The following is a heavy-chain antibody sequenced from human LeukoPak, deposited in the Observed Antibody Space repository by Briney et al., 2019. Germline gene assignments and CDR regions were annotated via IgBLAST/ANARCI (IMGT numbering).Heavy chain of an antibody. V-gene: IGHV3-30*19. J-gene: IGHJ4*02. Sequence: GGSLRLSCAASGFRFSSYGMHWVRQAPGKGLEWVAVISYDGSNKYYADSVKGRFTISRDNSKNTLYLQMNSLRAEDTAVYYCARDREGYCSSTSCLFDYWGQGTLVTVSS. CDR2: ISYDGSNK. CDR1: GFRFSSYG. D-gene: IGHD2-2*01. CDR3: ARDREGYCSSTSCLFDY.